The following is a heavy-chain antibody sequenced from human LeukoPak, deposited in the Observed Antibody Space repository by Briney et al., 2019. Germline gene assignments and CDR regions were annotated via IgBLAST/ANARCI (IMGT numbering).Heavy chain of an antibody. CDR2: IHYSGTT. CDR3: ARHHWRSAYFDY. Sequence: SETLSLTCTVSGGSSSNYYWSWLRQSPGKGLEWIGYIHYSGTTNYNPSLSSRVTISVDTSKNQFSLKVSSVTAADTAVYYRARHHWRSAYFDYWGQGTLVTVSS. CDR1: GGSSSNYY. D-gene: IGHD1-1*01. J-gene: IGHJ4*02. V-gene: IGHV4-59*08.